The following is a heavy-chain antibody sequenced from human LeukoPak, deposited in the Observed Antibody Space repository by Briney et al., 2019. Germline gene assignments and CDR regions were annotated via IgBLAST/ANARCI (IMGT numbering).Heavy chain of an antibody. V-gene: IGHV4-30-2*01. D-gene: IGHD2-15*01. CDR3: ARETTTGYWKTFDY. CDR2: IYHSGST. CDR1: GGSISSGGYS. J-gene: IGHJ4*02. Sequence: PSQTLSLTCAVSGGSISSGGYSWSWIRQPPGKGLEWIGNIYHSGSTYYNPSLKSRVTISVDRSKNQFSLKLSSVTAADTAVYYCARETTTGYWKTFDYWGQGTLVTVSS.